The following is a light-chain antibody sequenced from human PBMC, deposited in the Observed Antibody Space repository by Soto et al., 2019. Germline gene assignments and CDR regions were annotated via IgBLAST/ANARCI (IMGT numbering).Light chain of an antibody. CDR1: QSVSSW. V-gene: IGKV1-5*01. Sequence: DIQLTQSPSTLSASVGDSVTITCRASQSVSSWLAWYQQKPGRAPRLLIYDASKLEAGVPSRFSGSGSETDLSLTISSLQPDDFATYFGQQYNSFPTFGQGTRVEIK. J-gene: IGKJ1*01. CDR2: DAS. CDR3: QQYNSFPT.